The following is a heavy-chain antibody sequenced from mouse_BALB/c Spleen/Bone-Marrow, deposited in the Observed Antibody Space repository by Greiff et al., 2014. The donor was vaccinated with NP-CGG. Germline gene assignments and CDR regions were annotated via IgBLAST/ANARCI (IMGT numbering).Heavy chain of an antibody. CDR2: INPSNGRT. J-gene: IGHJ2*01. Sequence: QVQLQQSGAELVKPGASVKLSCKASGYTFTNYWMHWVKQRPGQGLEWIGEINPSNGRTNYNEKFKSKATLTVDKSSSTAYMQLSCVTSEDSGVYYCARGFDYWGQGTTVTVSS. CDR3: ARGFDY. CDR1: GYTFTNYW. V-gene: IGHV1S81*02.